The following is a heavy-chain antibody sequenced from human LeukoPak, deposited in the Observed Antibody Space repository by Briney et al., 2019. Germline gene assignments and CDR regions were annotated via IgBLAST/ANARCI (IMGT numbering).Heavy chain of an antibody. CDR3: ARELGMSNDY. CDR2: IRYDGGNK. D-gene: IGHD7-27*01. CDR1: GFTFSSYG. J-gene: IGHJ4*02. Sequence: GGSLRLSCAASGFTFSSYGMHWVRQAPGKGLEWVAFIRYDGGNKYYADSVKGRFTISRDNSKKMLYLQMNSLRAEDTAVYYCARELGMSNDYWGQGTLVTVSS. V-gene: IGHV3-30*02.